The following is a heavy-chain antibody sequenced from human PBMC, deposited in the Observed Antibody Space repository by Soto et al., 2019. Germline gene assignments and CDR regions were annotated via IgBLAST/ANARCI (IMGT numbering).Heavy chain of an antibody. J-gene: IGHJ6*03. CDR1: GFTFSSYS. D-gene: IGHD2-2*01. Sequence: EVQLVESGGGLVKPGGSLRLSCAASGFTFSSYSMNWVCQAPGKGLEWVSSISSSSSYIYYADSVKGRFTISRDNAKNSLYLQMNSLRAEDTAVYYCARGYCSSTSCYYYYYYYMDVWGKGTTVTVSS. V-gene: IGHV3-21*01. CDR2: ISSSSSYI. CDR3: ARGYCSSTSCYYYYYYYMDV.